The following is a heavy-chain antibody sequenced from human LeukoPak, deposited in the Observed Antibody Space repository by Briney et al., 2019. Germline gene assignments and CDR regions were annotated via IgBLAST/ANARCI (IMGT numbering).Heavy chain of an antibody. CDR3: ARPYGGLYYFDY. J-gene: IGHJ4*02. CDR1: GYTFTSYY. Sequence: ASVKVSCKASGYTFTSYYMHWVRQAPGHGLEWMGRINPNSGGTNYAQKFQGRVTMTRDTSISTAYMEMSRLRSDDTAVYYCARPYGGLYYFDYWGQGTLVTVSS. D-gene: IGHD3-10*01. V-gene: IGHV1-2*06. CDR2: INPNSGGT.